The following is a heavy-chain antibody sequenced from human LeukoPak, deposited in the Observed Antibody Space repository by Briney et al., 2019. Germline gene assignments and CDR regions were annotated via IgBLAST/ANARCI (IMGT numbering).Heavy chain of an antibody. CDR1: GGALSGYF. D-gene: IGHD3-16*01. V-gene: IGHV4-34*01. J-gene: IGHJ3*01. CDR3: ARYLGGGNFDL. CDR2: MTQSGST. Sequence: SETLSLTCAVYGGALSGYFWTWVRQSPGEGLEWIEEMTQSGSTNSNPSLKSRVTVSADTSKNQLSLKLSSVTAADTAVYYCARYLGGGNFDLWGQGTMVTVSA.